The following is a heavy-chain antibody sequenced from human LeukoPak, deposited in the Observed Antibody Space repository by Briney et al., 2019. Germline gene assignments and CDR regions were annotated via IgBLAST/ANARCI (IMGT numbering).Heavy chain of an antibody. CDR3: ARTIRGY. CDR1: GFTFSNYW. J-gene: IGHJ4*02. CDR2: IKEDGSEK. Sequence: GGSLRLSCAASGFTFSNYWMSWVRQAPGKGLEWVANIKEDGSEKYYVVSVKGRFTMSRDNAKNALYLQMNSLRAEDTAVYYCARTIRGYWGQGTLVTVSS. V-gene: IGHV3-7*01. D-gene: IGHD3-10*01.